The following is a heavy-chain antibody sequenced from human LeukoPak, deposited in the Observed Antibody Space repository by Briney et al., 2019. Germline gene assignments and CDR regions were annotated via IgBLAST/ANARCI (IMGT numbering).Heavy chain of an antibody. Sequence: PGGSLRLSCAASGFTFSGSAMHWVRQASGKGLEWVGRIRSKANSYATAYAASVKGRFTISRDDSKNTLYLQMNSLRAEDTAVYYCAKSRRDSSGYYSPNWFDPWGQGTLVTVSS. J-gene: IGHJ5*02. D-gene: IGHD3-22*01. V-gene: IGHV3-73*01. CDR1: GFTFSGSA. CDR2: IRSKANSYAT. CDR3: AKSRRDSSGYYSPNWFDP.